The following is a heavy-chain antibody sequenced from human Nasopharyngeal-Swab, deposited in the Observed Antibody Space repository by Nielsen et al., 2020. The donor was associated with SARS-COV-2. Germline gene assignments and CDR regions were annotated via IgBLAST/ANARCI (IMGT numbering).Heavy chain of an antibody. D-gene: IGHD3-22*01. CDR3: ARGGRWDDSTEWDYYYYGMDV. V-gene: IGHV1-2*04. Sequence: ASVKVSCKASGYTFTGYYMHWVRQAPGQGLEWMGWINPNSGGTNYAQKFQGWVTMTRDTSISTAYMELSRLRSDDTAVYYCARGGRWDDSTEWDYYYYGMDVWGQGTTVTVSS. CDR2: INPNSGGT. J-gene: IGHJ6*02. CDR1: GYTFTGYY.